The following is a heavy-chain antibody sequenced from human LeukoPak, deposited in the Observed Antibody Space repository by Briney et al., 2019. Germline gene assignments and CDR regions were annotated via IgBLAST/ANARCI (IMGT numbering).Heavy chain of an antibody. V-gene: IGHV3-48*01. CDR3: ARDTRYSSRRPI. J-gene: IGHJ3*02. D-gene: IGHD6-13*01. Sequence: PGGSLRLPCAASGFTFSSYSMNWVRQAPGKGLEWVSYISSSSSTIYYADSVKGRFTISRDNAKNSLYLQMNSLRAEDTAVYYCARDTRYSSRRPIWGQGTMVTVSS. CDR2: ISSSSSTI. CDR1: GFTFSSYS.